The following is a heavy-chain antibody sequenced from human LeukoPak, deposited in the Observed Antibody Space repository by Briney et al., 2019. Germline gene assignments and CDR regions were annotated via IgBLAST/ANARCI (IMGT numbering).Heavy chain of an antibody. Sequence: PSETLSLTCTVSGGSISSYYWSWIRQPPGKGLEWIGEINHSGSTNYNPSLKSRVTISVDTSKNQFSLKLSSVTAADTAVYYCARTTAMVTHFDYWGQGTLVTVSS. V-gene: IGHV4-34*01. J-gene: IGHJ4*02. CDR3: ARTTAMVTHFDY. D-gene: IGHD5-18*01. CDR2: INHSGST. CDR1: GGSISSYY.